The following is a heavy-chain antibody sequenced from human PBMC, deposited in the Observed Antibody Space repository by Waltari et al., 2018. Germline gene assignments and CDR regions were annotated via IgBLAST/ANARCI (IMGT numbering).Heavy chain of an antibody. D-gene: IGHD2-8*01. CDR1: GFIFSNTS. CDR2: ISYDASNQ. V-gene: IGHV3-30*01. CDR3: ARGYCATNTCFGYFDY. Sequence: QVQLVESVGGVVQPGRSLSLSCTASGFIFSNTSRQWVRQTPGKGLEWVAIISYDASNQYYADSVKGRFTISRDNSKDTLYLQVNSLRTEDTAIYYCARGYCATNTCFGYFDYWGQGTPVTVSS. J-gene: IGHJ4*02.